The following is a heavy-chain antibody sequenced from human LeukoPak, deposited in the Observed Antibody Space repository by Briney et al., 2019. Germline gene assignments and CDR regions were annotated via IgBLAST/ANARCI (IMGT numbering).Heavy chain of an antibody. D-gene: IGHD1/OR15-1a*01. V-gene: IGHV4-59*01. Sequence: SETLSLTCTVSGGSIRSYHWSWIRQPPGKGLEWIGYINYSGSTNYNPSLKSRVTISVDTSKNQFSLKLSSVTAADTAVYYCARGEHSVAVWGQGTLVTVSS. J-gene: IGHJ4*02. CDR2: INYSGST. CDR3: ARGEHSVAV. CDR1: GGSIRSYH.